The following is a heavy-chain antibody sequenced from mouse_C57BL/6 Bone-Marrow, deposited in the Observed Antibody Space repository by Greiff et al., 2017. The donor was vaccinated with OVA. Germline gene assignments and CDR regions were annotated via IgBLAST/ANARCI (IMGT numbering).Heavy chain of an antibody. CDR2: ILPSIGRT. Sequence: QVQLQQSGSELRSPGSSVKLSCKDFDSEVFPIAYMGWVRQKPGHGFEWIGGILPSIGRTIYGEKFEDKATLDADTLSNTAYLELNSLTSEDSAIYYCARLHYYGSIYWYFDVWGTGTTVTVSS. CDR3: ARLHYYGSIYWYFDV. D-gene: IGHD1-1*01. J-gene: IGHJ1*03. V-gene: IGHV15-2*01. CDR1: DSEVFPIAY.